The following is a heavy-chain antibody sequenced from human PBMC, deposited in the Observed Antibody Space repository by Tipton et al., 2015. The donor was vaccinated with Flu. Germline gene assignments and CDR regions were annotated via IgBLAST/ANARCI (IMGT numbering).Heavy chain of an antibody. D-gene: IGHD3-10*02. CDR1: GDSIGSRYF. Sequence: GLVKPSETLSLTCSVSGDSIGSRYFWGWIRQPPGKGLEWIGNVHQTGSTYYNPSLRSRVTITVDRPKNHFSLRLTSVTAADMAVYYCARHTGDSVRGVIDYWGQGTLVTVSS. CDR3: ARHTGDSVRGVIDY. CDR2: VHQTGST. J-gene: IGHJ4*02. V-gene: IGHV4-38-2*01.